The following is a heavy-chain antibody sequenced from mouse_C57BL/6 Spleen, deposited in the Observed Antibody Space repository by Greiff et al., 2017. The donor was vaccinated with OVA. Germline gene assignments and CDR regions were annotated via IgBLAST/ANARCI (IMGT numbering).Heavy chain of an antibody. CDR3: AREGYSITTGGTFDY. CDR1: GYSFTDYN. V-gene: IGHV1-39*01. J-gene: IGHJ2*01. Sequence: VQLKQSGPELVKPGASVKISCKASGYSFTDYNMNWVKQSNGKSLEWIGVINPNYGTTSYNQKFKGKATLTVDQSSSTAYMQLNSLTSEDSAVYYCAREGYSITTGGTFDYWGKGTTLTVSS. CDR2: INPNYGTT. D-gene: IGHD1-1*01.